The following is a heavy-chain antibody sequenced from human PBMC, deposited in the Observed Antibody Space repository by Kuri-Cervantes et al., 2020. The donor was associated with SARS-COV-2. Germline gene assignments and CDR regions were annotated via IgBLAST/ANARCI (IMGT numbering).Heavy chain of an antibody. CDR3: ARRGGNFWSGYPASYGMDV. CDR1: GYSFTSYW. Sequence: GESLKISCKGSGYSFTSYWISWVRQMPGKGLEWMGRIDPSDSYTNYSPSFQGHVTISADKSISAAYLQWSSLKASDTAMYYCARRGGNFWSGYPASYGMDVWGQGTMVTVSS. V-gene: IGHV5-10-1*01. J-gene: IGHJ6*02. D-gene: IGHD3-3*01. CDR2: IDPSDSYT.